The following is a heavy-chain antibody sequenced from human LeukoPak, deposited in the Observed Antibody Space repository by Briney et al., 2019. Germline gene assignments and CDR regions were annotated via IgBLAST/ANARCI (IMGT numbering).Heavy chain of an antibody. V-gene: IGHV3-21*01. J-gene: IGHJ3*02. CDR3: ARAGGNRYCSSTSCLDAFDI. Sequence: GGSLRLSCAASGFTFSSYSMNWVRQAPGKGLEWVSSISSSSSYIYYADSVKGRFTISRDNAKNSLYLQMNSLRAEDTAVYYCARAGGNRYCSSTSCLDAFDIWGQGTMVTVSS. CDR2: ISSSSSYI. CDR1: GFTFSSYS. D-gene: IGHD2-2*01.